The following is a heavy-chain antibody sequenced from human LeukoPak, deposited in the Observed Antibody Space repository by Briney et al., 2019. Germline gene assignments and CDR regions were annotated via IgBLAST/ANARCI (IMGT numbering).Heavy chain of an antibody. CDR2: INPNSGGT. J-gene: IGHJ4*02. D-gene: IGHD3-16*01. V-gene: IGHV1-2*02. CDR3: ARDAHDLFDY. CDR1: GYTFTGYY. Sequence: GASVKVSCKASGYTFTGYYMHWVRQAPGQGLEWMGWINPNSGGTNYAQKFQGRVTMTRDTSTSTVYVELSSLRSEDTAVYYCARDAHDLFDYWGQGTLVTVSS.